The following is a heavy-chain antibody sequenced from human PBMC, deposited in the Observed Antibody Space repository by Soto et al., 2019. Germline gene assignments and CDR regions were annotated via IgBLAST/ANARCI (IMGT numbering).Heavy chain of an antibody. CDR2: INPSGGRT. CDR1: GYTFTSNQ. J-gene: IGHJ6*02. CDR3: ARDGPTTTTGVGPVYTMDG. Sequence: QMQLVQSGAEVKKPGASVKVSCQASGYTFTSNQMHWVRQAPGQGLEWMGMINPSGGRTTYAQRFQGRVMMTRDTSTSTIYMELSSLRSEDTAMYYCARDGPTTTTGVGPVYTMDGWGQGTTVTVS. V-gene: IGHV1-46*01. D-gene: IGHD3-3*01.